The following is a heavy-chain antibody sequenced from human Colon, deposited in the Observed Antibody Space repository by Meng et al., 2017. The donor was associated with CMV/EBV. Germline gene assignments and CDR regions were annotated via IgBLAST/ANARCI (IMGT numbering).Heavy chain of an antibody. CDR1: GFSFNDYS. Sequence: AASGFSFNDYSMCWIRQAPGKGLEWISYISSSGRTIYYADSVRGRFTISRDNARNSLFLQMNTLRADDTAVYYCVRTPAAATGWFDPWGQGTLVTVSS. J-gene: IGHJ5*02. D-gene: IGHD6-13*01. V-gene: IGHV3-11*01. CDR3: VRTPAAATGWFDP. CDR2: ISSSGRTI.